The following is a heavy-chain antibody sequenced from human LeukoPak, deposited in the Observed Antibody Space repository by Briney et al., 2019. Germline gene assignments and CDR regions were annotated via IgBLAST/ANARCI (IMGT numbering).Heavy chain of an antibody. CDR3: AKDLHYYGSGILDY. J-gene: IGHJ4*02. Sequence: VISYDGSNKYYADSVKGRFTISRDNSKNTLYLQMNSLRAEDTAVYYCAKDLHYYGSGILDYWGQGTLVTVSS. D-gene: IGHD3-10*01. V-gene: IGHV3-30*18. CDR2: ISYDGSNK.